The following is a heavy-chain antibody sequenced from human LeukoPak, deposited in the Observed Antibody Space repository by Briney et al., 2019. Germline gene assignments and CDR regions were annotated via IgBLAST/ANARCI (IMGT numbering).Heavy chain of an antibody. V-gene: IGHV3-64*04. CDR3: AKVVRKQWLVRDGLVDY. CDR2: IDGNGGST. CDR1: GFTFSSYV. Sequence: GGSLRLSCTASGFTFSSYVMHWVRQAPGKGLEYVSTIDGNGGSTYYADSVKGRFTISRDNSKNTLYLQMNSLRAEDTAVYYCAKVVRKQWLVRDGLVDYWGQGTLVTVSS. J-gene: IGHJ4*02. D-gene: IGHD6-19*01.